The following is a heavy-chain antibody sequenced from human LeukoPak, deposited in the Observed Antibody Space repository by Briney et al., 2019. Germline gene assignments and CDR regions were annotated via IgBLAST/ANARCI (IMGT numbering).Heavy chain of an antibody. V-gene: IGHV1-2*02. Sequence: EASVRVSCKASGYTFTGYYMHWVRQAPGQGLEWMGWINPNSGGTNYAQKFQGRVTMTRDTSISTAYMELSRLRSDDTAVYYCARDPSGTTRDYWGQGTLVTVSS. CDR1: GYTFTGYY. CDR2: INPNSGGT. D-gene: IGHD1-26*01. CDR3: ARDPSGTTRDY. J-gene: IGHJ4*02.